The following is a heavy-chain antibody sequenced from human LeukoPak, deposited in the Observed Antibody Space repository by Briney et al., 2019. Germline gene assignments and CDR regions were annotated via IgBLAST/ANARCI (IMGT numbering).Heavy chain of an antibody. CDR2: FDPEDGET. J-gene: IGHJ4*02. Sequence: ASVKVSCKVSGYTLTELSMHWVRQAPGKGLEWMGGFDPEDGETIYAQKFQGRVTMTEDTSTDTAYIELSSLRSEDTAVYYCATDSSGYYYSFDYWGQGTLVTVSS. D-gene: IGHD3-22*01. CDR1: GYTLTELS. CDR3: ATDSSGYYYSFDY. V-gene: IGHV1-24*01.